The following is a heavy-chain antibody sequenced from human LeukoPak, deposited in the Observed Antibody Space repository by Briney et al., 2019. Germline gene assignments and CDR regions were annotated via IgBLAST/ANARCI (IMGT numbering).Heavy chain of an antibody. J-gene: IGHJ4*02. V-gene: IGHV4-4*07. Sequence: PSETLSLTCTVSGGSISSYHWSWIRQPAGKGLEWIGRIYTSGSTNYNPSLKSRVTMSVDTSKNQFSLKLSSVTAADTAVYYCARDLKPEQYYYDSSGFDYWGQGTLVTVSS. D-gene: IGHD3-22*01. CDR2: IYTSGST. CDR1: GGSISSYH. CDR3: ARDLKPEQYYYDSSGFDY.